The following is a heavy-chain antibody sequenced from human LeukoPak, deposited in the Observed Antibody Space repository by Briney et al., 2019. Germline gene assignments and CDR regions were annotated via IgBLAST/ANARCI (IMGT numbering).Heavy chain of an antibody. CDR2: IWYDGSNK. CDR1: GFTFSSYG. D-gene: IGHD3-3*01. V-gene: IGHV3-33*01. J-gene: IGHJ4*02. Sequence: GGSLILPCAASGFTFSSYGMDWVRQAPGKGLEWVAVIWYDGSNKYYADSVKGRFTISRDNSKNTLYLQMNSLRAEDTAVYYCARGVGQYYDFWRGYTYFDCWGKGTLVTVSS. CDR3: ARGVGQYYDFWRGYTYFDC.